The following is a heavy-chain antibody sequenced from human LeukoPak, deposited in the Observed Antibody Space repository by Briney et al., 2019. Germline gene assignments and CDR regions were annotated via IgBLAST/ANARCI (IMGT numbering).Heavy chain of an antibody. CDR3: ARKQFREYYFDY. CDR2: INHSGST. J-gene: IGHJ4*02. CDR1: GGSFSGYY. V-gene: IGHV4-34*01. Sequence: SETLSLTCAVYGGSFSGYYWSWIRQPPGKGLEWIGEINHSGSTNYNPSLKSRVTISVDTSKNQFSLKLSSVTAADTAVYYCARKQFREYYFDYWGQGTLVTVSS. D-gene: IGHD3-10*01.